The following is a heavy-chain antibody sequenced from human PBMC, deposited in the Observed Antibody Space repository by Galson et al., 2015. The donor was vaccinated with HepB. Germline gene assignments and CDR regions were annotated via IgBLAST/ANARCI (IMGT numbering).Heavy chain of an antibody. J-gene: IGHJ4*02. CDR3: IRMGNLSGYSSL. CDR2: IGSKANSYAP. V-gene: IGHV3-73*01. Sequence: SLRLSCAASGFTFSGAAIHWVRPASGRGLEWIGRIGSKANSYAPKYVASVRGRLIIFRDDSKNTAFLRLNSLKTDDTAVYYCIRMGNLSGYSSLWGQGTLVTVSS. CDR1: GFTFSGAA. D-gene: IGHD6-13*01.